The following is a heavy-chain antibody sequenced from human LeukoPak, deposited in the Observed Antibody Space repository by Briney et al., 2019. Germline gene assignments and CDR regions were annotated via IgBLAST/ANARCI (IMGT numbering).Heavy chain of an antibody. Sequence: PGGSLRLSCAASGFTFSSYSMNWVRQAPGKGLEWVSYISSSSSTIYYADSVKGRFTISRDNAKNSLYLQMNSLRAEDTAVYYCARGGYCSSTSCYGDYWGQGTLVTVSS. J-gene: IGHJ4*02. CDR3: ARGGYCSSTSCYGDY. V-gene: IGHV3-48*04. CDR1: GFTFSSYS. D-gene: IGHD2-2*01. CDR2: ISSSSSTI.